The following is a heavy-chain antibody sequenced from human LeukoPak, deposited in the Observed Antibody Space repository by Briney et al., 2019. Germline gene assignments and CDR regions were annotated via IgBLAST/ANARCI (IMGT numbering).Heavy chain of an antibody. CDR3: ARDLDPYDCAPNSDFGY. V-gene: IGHV3-21*01. Sequence: GGSLRLSCAASGFTFSTYSMNWVRQAPGKGLEWVSSISASGTYIYYADSVKGRFTISRDNAKNSLYVQMNSLRAEDTAVYYCARDLDPYDCAPNSDFGYWGQGTLVTVSS. CDR2: ISASGTYI. D-gene: IGHD2-21*02. J-gene: IGHJ4*02. CDR1: GFTFSTYS.